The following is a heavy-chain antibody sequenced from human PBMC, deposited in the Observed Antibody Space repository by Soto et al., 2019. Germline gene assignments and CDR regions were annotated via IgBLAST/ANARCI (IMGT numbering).Heavy chain of an antibody. CDR2: IYYSGST. CDR3: ARQSIVVVPAVPPWFDP. CDR1: GGSISSGGYY. D-gene: IGHD2-2*01. J-gene: IGHJ5*02. Sequence: SETLSLTCTVSGGSISSGGYYWSWIRQHPGKGLEWIGYIYYSGSTYYNPSLKSRVTISVDTSKNQFSLKLSSVTAADTAVYYCARQSIVVVPAVPPWFDPWGQGTLVTVSS. V-gene: IGHV4-31*03.